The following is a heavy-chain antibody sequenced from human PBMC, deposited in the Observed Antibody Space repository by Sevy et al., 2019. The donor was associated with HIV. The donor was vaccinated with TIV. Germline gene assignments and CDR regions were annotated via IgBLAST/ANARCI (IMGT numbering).Heavy chain of an antibody. D-gene: IGHD1-26*01. V-gene: IGHV4-59*13. J-gene: IGHJ4*02. CDR3: ARGGASSLPLDY. CDR2: IHYSGTN. Sequence: SETLSLTCTVSGASISDNYWSWIRQSPGKGLEWIGFIHYSGTNDYNVSLKSRLTISLDTSKNQFSLNLSSVTAADTAVYYCARGGASSLPLDYWGQGTLVTVSS. CDR1: GASISDNY.